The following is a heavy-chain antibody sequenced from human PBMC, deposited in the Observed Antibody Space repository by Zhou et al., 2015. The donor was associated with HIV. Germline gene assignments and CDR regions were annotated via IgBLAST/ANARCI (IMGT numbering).Heavy chain of an antibody. CDR2: IIPIFGTA. J-gene: IGHJ5*02. V-gene: IGHV1-69*01. CDR3: ARDISYSSGWYGIWFDP. Sequence: QVQLVQSGAEVKNPGSSVKVSCKASGGTFSSYAISWVRQAPGQGLEWMGGIIPIFGTANYAQQFQGRVTIAADESTSTAYMELSSLRSEDTAVYYCARDISYSSGWYGIWFDPWGRRNRRSPSPQ. D-gene: IGHD6-19*01. CDR1: GGTFSSYA.